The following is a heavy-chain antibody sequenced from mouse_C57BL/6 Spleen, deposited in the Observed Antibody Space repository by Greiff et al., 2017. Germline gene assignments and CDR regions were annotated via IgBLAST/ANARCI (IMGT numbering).Heavy chain of an antibody. Sequence: VQLQQPGAELVMPGASVKLSCKASGYTFTSYWMHWVKQRPGQGLEWIGEIDPSDSYTNYNQKFKGKSTLTVDKSSSTAYMQLSSLTSEDSAVYYGARSGSSYFDYWGQGTTLTVSS. CDR2: IDPSDSYT. J-gene: IGHJ2*01. CDR1: GYTFTSYW. D-gene: IGHD1-1*01. V-gene: IGHV1-69*01. CDR3: ARSGSSYFDY.